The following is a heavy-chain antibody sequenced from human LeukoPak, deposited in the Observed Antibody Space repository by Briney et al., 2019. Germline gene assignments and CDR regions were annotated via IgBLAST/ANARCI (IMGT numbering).Heavy chain of an antibody. CDR1: GFTFSSYW. Sequence: PGGSLRLSRAASGFTFSSYWMGWVRQAPGKGLEWVANIKQDGSEKYYVDSVKGRFTISRDNAKNSLYLQMNSLRAEDTAVYYCARRLKDYYDSSGYYYDVARPYYFDYWGQGTLVTVSS. J-gene: IGHJ4*02. CDR2: IKQDGSEK. CDR3: ARRLKDYYDSSGYYYDVARPYYFDY. V-gene: IGHV3-7*01. D-gene: IGHD3-22*01.